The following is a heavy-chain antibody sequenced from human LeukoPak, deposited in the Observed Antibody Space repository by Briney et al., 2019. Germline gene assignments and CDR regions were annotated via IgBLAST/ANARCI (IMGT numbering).Heavy chain of an antibody. V-gene: IGHV4-34*01. D-gene: IGHD4-17*01. Sequence: SETLSLTCTVSGGSISSYYWSWIRQPPGKGLEWIGEINHSGSTNYNPSLKSRVTISVDTSKNQFSLKLSSVTAADTAVYYCATRLHDYGDYVDYWGQGTLVTVSS. J-gene: IGHJ4*02. CDR3: ATRLHDYGDYVDY. CDR1: GGSISSYY. CDR2: INHSGST.